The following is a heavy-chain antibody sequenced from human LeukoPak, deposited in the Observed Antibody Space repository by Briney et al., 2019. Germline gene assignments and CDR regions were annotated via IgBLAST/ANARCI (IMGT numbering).Heavy chain of an antibody. CDR1: GFTFSSYG. D-gene: IGHD5-12*01. CDR3: AKDQGPRGSFMDV. V-gene: IGHV3-30*18. CDR2: ISYDGSNK. Sequence: PGGSLRLSCAASGFTFSSYGMHWVRQAPGKGLEWVAAISYDGSNKYLVDSLKGRFTISRDNSKNTLSLQMNSLRGEDTAVYCCAKDQGPRGSFMDVWGQGTTVTVSS. J-gene: IGHJ6*02.